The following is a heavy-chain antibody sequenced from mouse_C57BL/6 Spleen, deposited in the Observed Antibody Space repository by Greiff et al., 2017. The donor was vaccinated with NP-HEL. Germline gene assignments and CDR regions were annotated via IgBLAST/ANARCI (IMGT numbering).Heavy chain of an antibody. V-gene: IGHV1-7*01. CDR3: ARAYDYDEDYYAMDY. CDR2: INPSCGYT. D-gene: IGHD2-4*01. J-gene: IGHJ4*01. CDR1: GFPFPCFS. Sequence: VHLLPSGALLAPPGASVSLSCPASGFPFPCFSLPLVFQWPVPGLVWIGYINPSCGYTKYNQKFKDKATLTADKSSSTAYMQLSSLTYEDSAVYYGARAYDYDEDYYAMDYWGQGTSVTVSS.